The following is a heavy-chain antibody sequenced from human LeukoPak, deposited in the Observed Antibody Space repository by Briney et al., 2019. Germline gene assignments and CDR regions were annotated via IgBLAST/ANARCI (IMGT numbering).Heavy chain of an antibody. V-gene: IGHV3-21*01. CDR1: GFTFSSYS. Sequence: GGSLRLSCAASGFTFSSYSMNWVRQAPGKGLEWVSSISSSSSSYIYYADSVKGRFTISRDNARNSLYLQMNSLRAEDTAVYYCARRNDVYYYYGMDVWSQGTTVTVSS. D-gene: IGHD1-1*01. J-gene: IGHJ6*02. CDR2: ISSSSSSYI. CDR3: ARRNDVYYYYGMDV.